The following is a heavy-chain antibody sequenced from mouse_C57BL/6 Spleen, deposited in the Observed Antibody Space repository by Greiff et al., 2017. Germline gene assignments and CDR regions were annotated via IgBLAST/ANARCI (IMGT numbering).Heavy chain of an antibody. CDR3: ARGDYGSSSYWYFDV. V-gene: IGHV1-47*01. CDR2: FHPYNDDT. Sequence: VKLVESGAELVKPGASVKMSCKASGYTFTTYPIEWMKQNHGKSLEWIGNFHPYNDDTKYNEKFKGKATLTVEKSSSTVYLELSRLTSDDSAVYYCARGDYGSSSYWYFDVWGTGTTVTVSS. J-gene: IGHJ1*03. CDR1: GYTFTTYP. D-gene: IGHD1-1*01.